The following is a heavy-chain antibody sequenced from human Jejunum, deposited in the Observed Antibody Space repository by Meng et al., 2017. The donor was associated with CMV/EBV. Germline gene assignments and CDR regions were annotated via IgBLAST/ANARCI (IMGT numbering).Heavy chain of an antibody. V-gene: IGHV3-20*03. CDR3: ARGGWELLDYYYYGMDV. CDR1: FTFAEYG. Sequence: FTFAEYGVGLFRQAPGKEVEWVSVINWNGGSTGYGDSVKGRFTLSRDNAKSSLYLQMNSLRAEDTALYYCARGGWELLDYYYYGMDVWGQGTTVTVSS. J-gene: IGHJ6*02. CDR2: INWNGGST. D-gene: IGHD1-26*01.